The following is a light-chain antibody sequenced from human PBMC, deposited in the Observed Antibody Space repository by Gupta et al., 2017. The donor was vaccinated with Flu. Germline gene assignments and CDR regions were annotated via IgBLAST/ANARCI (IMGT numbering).Light chain of an antibody. V-gene: IGLV1-51*01. CDR1: TANIGTYY. CDR3: ATWDDGLSAGV. Sequence: RVSISCSGDTANIGTYYVSWYQHLPGAAPKLLIYDNNKRPSGIPARFSGSKSATSATLAIAGLQTGDEADYYCATWDDGLSAGVFGAGTKVTVL. CDR2: DNN. J-gene: IGLJ1*01.